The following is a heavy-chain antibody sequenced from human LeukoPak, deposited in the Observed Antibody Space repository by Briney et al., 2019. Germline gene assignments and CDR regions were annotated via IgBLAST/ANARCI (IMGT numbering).Heavy chain of an antibody. CDR3: ARVSPSGGSVETLDY. CDR1: GGSISSYY. Sequence: ASETLSLTCTVSGGSISSYYWSWIRQPPGKGLEWIGYIYYSGSTNYNPSLKSRVTISVDTSKNQFSLKLSSVTAADTAVYYCARVSPSGGSVETLDYWGQGTLVTVSS. J-gene: IGHJ4*02. D-gene: IGHD3-10*01. V-gene: IGHV4-59*01. CDR2: IYYSGST.